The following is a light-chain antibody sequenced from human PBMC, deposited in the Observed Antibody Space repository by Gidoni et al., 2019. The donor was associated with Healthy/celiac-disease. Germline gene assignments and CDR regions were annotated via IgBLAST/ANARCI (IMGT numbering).Light chain of an antibody. J-gene: IGKJ2*01. Sequence: DIQMTQSPSSLSASVGDRVTITCQASQDISNYLNWYQQKPGKAPKLLIYDASNLETGVPSRFSGSGSGTDFTFTISSLQPEDIATHSCQQYDNLPSFGQGTKLEIK. CDR3: QQYDNLPS. CDR1: QDISNY. V-gene: IGKV1-33*01. CDR2: DAS.